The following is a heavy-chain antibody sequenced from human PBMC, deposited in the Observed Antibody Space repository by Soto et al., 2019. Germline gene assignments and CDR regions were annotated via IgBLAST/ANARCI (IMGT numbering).Heavy chain of an antibody. D-gene: IGHD4-4*01. V-gene: IGHV1-2*02. Sequence: ASVKVSCKASGYTFTNYYMHWVRQAPGQGLEWMGWMNTNSGGSKYAQAFQDRVTMTRDASISTAYMEMTSLRHGDTDVYFCARSDDSTSYPLDLWGPGTLVTVSS. CDR3: ARSDDSTSYPLDL. J-gene: IGHJ5*02. CDR2: MNTNSGGS. CDR1: GYTFTNYY.